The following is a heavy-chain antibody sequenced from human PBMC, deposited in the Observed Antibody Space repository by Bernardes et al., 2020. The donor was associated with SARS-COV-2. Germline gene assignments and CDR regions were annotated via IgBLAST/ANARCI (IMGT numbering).Heavy chain of an antibody. V-gene: IGHV1-18*01. CDR3: ARCAATSFYSGGLFDY. CDR2: ISTSTGDT. J-gene: IGHJ4*02. D-gene: IGHD2-2*02. Sequence: ASVQVSCRASGYSFISYCISWLRQAPGQGLEWMGWISTSTGDTNYGKEIPGRVTMTTDTSTNTVFMELRSLISDDTAMYYWARCAATSFYSGGLFDYLGQGTLVSVSA. CDR1: GYSFISYC.